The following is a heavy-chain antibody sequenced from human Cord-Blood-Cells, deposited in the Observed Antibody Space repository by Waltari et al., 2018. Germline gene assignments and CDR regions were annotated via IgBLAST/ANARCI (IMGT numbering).Heavy chain of an antibody. CDR2: ISGSGGST. D-gene: IGHD2-2*02. CDR3: AKVGGVPAAILIHFDY. Sequence: EVQLLESGGGLVQPGGSLRLSCAAYGFTFSSYAMSWVCQAPGKGLEWVSAISGSGGSTYYADSVKGRFTISRDNSKNTLYLQMNSLRAEDTAVYYCAKVGGVPAAILIHFDYWGQGTLVTVSS. J-gene: IGHJ4*02. CDR1: GFTFSSYA. V-gene: IGHV3-23*01.